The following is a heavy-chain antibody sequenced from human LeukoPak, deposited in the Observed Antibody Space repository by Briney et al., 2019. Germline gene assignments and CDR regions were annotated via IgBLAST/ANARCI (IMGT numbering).Heavy chain of an antibody. J-gene: IGHJ1*01. Sequence: GESLKISCKGSGYRFTSYWIGWVRPMPGKGLEWMGIIYPGDSDTRYSPSFQGQVTISADKSISTAYLQWSSLKASDTAMYYCASLPLPIYCSGGSCYSESYFQHWGQGTLVTVSS. CDR3: ASLPLPIYCSGGSCYSESYFQH. D-gene: IGHD2-15*01. CDR1: GYRFTSYW. V-gene: IGHV5-51*01. CDR2: IYPGDSDT.